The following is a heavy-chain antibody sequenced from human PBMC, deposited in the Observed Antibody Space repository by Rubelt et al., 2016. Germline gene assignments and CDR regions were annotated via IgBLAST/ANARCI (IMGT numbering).Heavy chain of an antibody. Sequence: QLQLQESGPGLVKPSETLSLTCTVSGGSISSGGYYWSWIRQHPGKGLEWIGYIYYSGSTYYNPACKSRVTIAVDTSKNQFSLKLSSVTAADTAVYYCARGDCNYGEVDYWGQGTLVTVSS. CDR1: GGSISSGGYY. J-gene: IGHJ4*02. D-gene: IGHD4-17*01. V-gene: IGHV4-31*03. CDR2: IYYSGST. CDR3: ARGDCNYGEVDY.